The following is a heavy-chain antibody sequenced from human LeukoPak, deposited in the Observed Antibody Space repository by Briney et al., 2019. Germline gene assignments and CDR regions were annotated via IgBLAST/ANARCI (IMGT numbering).Heavy chain of an antibody. V-gene: IGHV3-33*06. CDR2: IWYDGSNK. D-gene: IGHD1-26*01. CDR3: AKGAKGATRYNWFDP. J-gene: IGHJ5*02. CDR1: GFTFSSYG. Sequence: GGSLRLSCAASGFTFSSYGMHWARQAPGKGLEWVAVIWYDGSNKYYADSVKGRFTISRDNSKNTLYLQMNSLRAEDTAVYYCAKGAKGATRYNWFDPWGQGTLVTVSS.